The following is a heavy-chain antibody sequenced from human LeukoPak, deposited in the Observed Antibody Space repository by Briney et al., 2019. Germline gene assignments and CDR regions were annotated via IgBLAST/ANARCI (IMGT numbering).Heavy chain of an antibody. CDR1: GGTFSSYA. D-gene: IGHD6-13*01. J-gene: IGHJ5*02. CDR3: AKTEAAAHINWFDP. CDR2: IIPIFGTA. V-gene: IGHV1-69*05. Sequence: ASVKVSCKASGGTFSSYAISWVRQAPGQGLEWMGGIIPIFGTANYAQKFQGRVTITTDESTSTAYMELSSLRSEDTAVYYCAKTEAAAHINWFDPWGQGTLVTVSS.